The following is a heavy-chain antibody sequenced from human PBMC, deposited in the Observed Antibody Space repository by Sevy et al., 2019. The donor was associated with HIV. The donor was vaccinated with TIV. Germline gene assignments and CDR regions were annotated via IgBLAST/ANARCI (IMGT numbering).Heavy chain of an antibody. CDR1: GYSFTSYD. CDR3: ARRKEERRPLGS. J-gene: IGHJ4*02. D-gene: IGHD1-1*01. CDR2: MNPNSGNT. V-gene: IGHV1-8*01. Sequence: ASVKVSCKASGYSFTSYDINWVRQATGQGLEWMGWMNPNSGNTGYAQKFQGRVTLTRNTSISTAYMELSGLTSEDTGIYYCARRKEERRPLGSWGQGALVTVSS.